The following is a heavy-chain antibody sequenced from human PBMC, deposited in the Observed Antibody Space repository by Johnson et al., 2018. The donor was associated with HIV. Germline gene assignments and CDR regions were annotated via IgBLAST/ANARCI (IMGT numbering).Heavy chain of an antibody. Sequence: QVQLVESGGGVVQPGRSLRLSCAASGFTFSSYGMHWVRQAPGKGLEWVAVIWYDGSNKYYADSVKGRFTISRDNSKNTLYLQMNSLRAEDTAVYYCAKEGQLGDAFDIWGQGTMVTVSS. V-gene: IGHV3-33*06. CDR2: IWYDGSNK. CDR1: GFTFSSYG. CDR3: AKEGQLGDAFDI. D-gene: IGHD6-6*01. J-gene: IGHJ3*02.